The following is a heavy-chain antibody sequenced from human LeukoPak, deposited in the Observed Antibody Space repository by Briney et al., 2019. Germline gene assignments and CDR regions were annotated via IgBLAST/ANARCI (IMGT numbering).Heavy chain of an antibody. CDR3: ARVPGGVFDF. CDR2: LYESGGT. J-gene: IGHJ4*02. V-gene: IGHV4-34*01. D-gene: IGHD3-10*01. CDR1: SGSFNSYF. Sequence: SETLSLTCAVYSGSFNSYFWSWIRQVPGKGLEWIAELYESGGTNYNPSLKSRVTISVDTSKNQFSLNLTSVTAADTAIYYCARVPGGVFDFWGQGALVTVSS.